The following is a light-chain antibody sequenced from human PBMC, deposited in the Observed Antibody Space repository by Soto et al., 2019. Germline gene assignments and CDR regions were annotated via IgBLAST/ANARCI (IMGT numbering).Light chain of an antibody. J-gene: IGLJ2*01. V-gene: IGLV1-47*02. CDR3: ASWDDILTGLV. CDR1: SSNIGSNS. CDR2: NND. Sequence: QSVLTQPRSASGTPGQRVTISCSGSSSNIGSNSVYWYHHLPGTAPKLLIYNNDQRPSGVPDRISGSKSGTSASLAVSGLRSGDEADYYCASWDDILTGLVFGGGTKLTVL.